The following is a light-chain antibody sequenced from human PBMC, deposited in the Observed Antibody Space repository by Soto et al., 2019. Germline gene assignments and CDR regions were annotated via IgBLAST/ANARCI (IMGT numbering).Light chain of an antibody. CDR2: GAY. V-gene: IGKV1-5*01. CDR3: QHHNSYSQT. J-gene: IGKJ1*01. Sequence: DIQMTQSPPTLSASVGDRVTITCRASQSIRNYLAWYQQMPGKAPKLLIYGAYNLQSGAPSRFSGSGSGTEFTLTISSLQPDDFATYFCQHHNSYSQTFGQGTKVEIK. CDR1: QSIRNY.